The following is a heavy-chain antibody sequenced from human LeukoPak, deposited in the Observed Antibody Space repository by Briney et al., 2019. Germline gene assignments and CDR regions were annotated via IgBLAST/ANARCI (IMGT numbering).Heavy chain of an antibody. J-gene: IGHJ4*02. CDR2: IYTSGST. V-gene: IGHV4-4*07. D-gene: IGHD3-9*01. CDR1: GGSISSYY. Sequence: PSETLTLTCTVSGGSISSYYWSWIRQPAGKGLEWIGRIYTSGSTNYNPSLKSRVTMSVDTSKNQFSLKLSPVTAADTAVYYCARDRGYYDILTGYYNGGPFDYWGQGTLVTVSS. CDR3: ARDRGYYDILTGYYNGGPFDY.